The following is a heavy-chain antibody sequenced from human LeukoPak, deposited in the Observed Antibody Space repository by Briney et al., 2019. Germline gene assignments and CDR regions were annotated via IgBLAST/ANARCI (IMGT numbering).Heavy chain of an antibody. CDR2: IIPIFGTA. D-gene: IGHD3-3*01. CDR1: GGTFSSYA. V-gene: IGHV1-69*05. CDR3: ARDQGFLEFDP. Sequence: AASVKVSCKASGGTFSSYAISWVRQAPGQGLEWMGGIIPIFGTANYAQEFQGRVTITTDESTSTAYMELSSLRSEDTAVYYCARDQGFLEFDPRGQGTLVTVSS. J-gene: IGHJ5*02.